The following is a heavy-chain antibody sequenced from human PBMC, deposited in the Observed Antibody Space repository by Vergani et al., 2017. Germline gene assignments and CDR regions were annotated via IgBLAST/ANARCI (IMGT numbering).Heavy chain of an antibody. J-gene: IGHJ3*02. V-gene: IGHV1-18*01. CDR1: GYTFTSYG. Sequence: QVQLVQSGAEVKKPGASVKVSCKASGYTFTSYGISWVRQAPGQGLEWMGWISAYNGNTNYAQKLQGRVTMTTDTSTSTAYMELRSLRSDDTAVYYCASKRGPKSKTTVTHDAFDIWGQGTMVTVSS. CDR3: ASKRGPKSKTTVTHDAFDI. CDR2: ISAYNGNT. D-gene: IGHD4-17*01.